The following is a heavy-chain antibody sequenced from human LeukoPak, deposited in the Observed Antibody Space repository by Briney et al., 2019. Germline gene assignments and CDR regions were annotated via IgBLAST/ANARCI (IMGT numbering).Heavy chain of an antibody. D-gene: IGHD3-10*01. V-gene: IGHV3-74*01. CDR3: AREVSEASGTYWGYYYNGMDV. CDR1: GVTFSSYS. Sequence: GGSLRLSCAASGVTFSSYSMHWVRQAPGEGLVWISRMSIDGRTTGYADSVKGRFSISRDNAKNTLYLQMNSLRPEDTAVYYCAREVSEASGTYWGYYYNGMDVWGQGTTVTVSS. J-gene: IGHJ6*02. CDR2: MSIDGRTT.